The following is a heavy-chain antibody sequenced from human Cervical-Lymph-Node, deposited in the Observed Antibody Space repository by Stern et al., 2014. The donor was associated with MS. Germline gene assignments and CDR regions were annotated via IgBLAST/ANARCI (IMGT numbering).Heavy chain of an antibody. CDR3: ARETVRGDYVGGWFDP. CDR1: GGSISSGGFY. CDR2: LYYSGST. D-gene: IGHD2-21*02. V-gene: IGHV4-31*03. Sequence: QVQLQESGPGLVQPSHTLSLTCTVSGGSISSGGFYWGWIRQHPGKGLEWLGFLYYSGSTHANPSLQTRVTLSVDRSKKQFSLILSSVTAADTAVYYCARETVRGDYVGGWFDPWGQGTLVTVSS. J-gene: IGHJ5*02.